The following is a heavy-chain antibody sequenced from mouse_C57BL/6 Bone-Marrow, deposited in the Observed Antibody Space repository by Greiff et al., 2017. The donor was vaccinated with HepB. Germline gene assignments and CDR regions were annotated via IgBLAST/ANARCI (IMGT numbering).Heavy chain of an antibody. V-gene: IGHV1-81*01. CDR1: GYTFTSYG. Sequence: QVQLKQSGAELARPGASVKLSCKASGYTFTSYGISWVKQRTGQGLEWIGEIYPRSGNTYYNEKFKGKATLTADKSSSTAYMELRSLTSEDSAVYFCARSPGYYGSSNYFDYWGQGTTLTVSS. D-gene: IGHD1-1*01. CDR3: ARSPGYYGSSNYFDY. CDR2: IYPRSGNT. J-gene: IGHJ2*01.